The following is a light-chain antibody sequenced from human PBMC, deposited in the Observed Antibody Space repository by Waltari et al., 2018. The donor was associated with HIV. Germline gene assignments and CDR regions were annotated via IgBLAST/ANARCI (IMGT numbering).Light chain of an antibody. J-gene: IGLJ3*02. Sequence: QSVPTQPPSASGTPGQSVTISCSGSSSNIGSNYVYWYQQLPGTAPKLLIYRNNQRPSGVPDRFSGFKSGTSASLAISGLRSEDEADYYCAAWDDNLSGWVFGGGSKLTIL. CDR3: AAWDDNLSGWV. V-gene: IGLV1-47*01. CDR1: SSNIGSNY. CDR2: RNN.